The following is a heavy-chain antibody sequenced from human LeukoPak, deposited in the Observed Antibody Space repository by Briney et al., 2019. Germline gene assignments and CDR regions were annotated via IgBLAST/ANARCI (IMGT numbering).Heavy chain of an antibody. V-gene: IGHV3-23*01. D-gene: IGHD6-19*01. CDR1: GFTFSSYA. Sequence: GGSLRLSCAASGFTFSSYAMSWVRQAPGKGLEWVSAISGSGVSTYYADSVKGRFTISRDNSKNTLYLQMNSLRVEDTAVYYCAKDPAVANTARRFQHWGQGTLVTVTS. J-gene: IGHJ1*01. CDR2: ISGSGVST. CDR3: AKDPAVANTARRFQH.